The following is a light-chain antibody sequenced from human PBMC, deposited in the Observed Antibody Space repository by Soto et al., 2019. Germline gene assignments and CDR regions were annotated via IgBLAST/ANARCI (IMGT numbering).Light chain of an antibody. V-gene: IGLV2-14*01. CDR2: DVS. J-gene: IGLJ2*01. Sequence: QSALTQPASVSWSPGQSITISCTGTSSDVGGYNYVSWYQQHPGKAPKLMIYDVSNRPSGVSNRFSGSKSGNTASLTISGLQAEDEADYYCSSYTSSSHVVFGGGTKLTVL. CDR1: SSDVGGYNY. CDR3: SSYTSSSHVV.